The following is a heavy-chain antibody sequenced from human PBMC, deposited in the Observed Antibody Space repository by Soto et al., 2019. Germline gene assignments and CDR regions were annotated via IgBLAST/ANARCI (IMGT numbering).Heavy chain of an antibody. CDR1: GFSLTTSGVG. V-gene: IGHV2-5*02. D-gene: IGHD3-10*01. J-gene: IGHJ4*02. Sequence: QITLKESGPTLVRPTQTLTLTCTFSGFSLTTSGVGVGWIRQPPGKALEWLAVIYWDDDKRYSSSLKSRLTIXXDXSXXQVVLTMTNMDPVDTATYYCAHHPYYGLGSYSFDYWGQGTLVIVSS. CDR3: AHHPYYGLGSYSFDY. CDR2: IYWDDDK.